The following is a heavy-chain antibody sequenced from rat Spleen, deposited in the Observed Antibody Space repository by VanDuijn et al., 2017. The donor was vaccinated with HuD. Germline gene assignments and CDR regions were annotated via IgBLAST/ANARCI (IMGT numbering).Heavy chain of an antibody. V-gene: IGHV2-45*01. J-gene: IGHJ3*01. Sequence: QVQLMESGPGLVQPSETLSLTCTVSGFSLTSYNVHWVRQPPGKGLEWMGVMWSGGSTDYNSALKSRLSISRDTSKSQVFLKMNSLQTEDTAIYFCTRDLYYDAYYHHNWFAYWGQGTLVTVSS. CDR2: MWSGGST. CDR1: GFSLTSYN. D-gene: IGHD1-12*03. CDR3: TRDLYYDAYYHHNWFAY.